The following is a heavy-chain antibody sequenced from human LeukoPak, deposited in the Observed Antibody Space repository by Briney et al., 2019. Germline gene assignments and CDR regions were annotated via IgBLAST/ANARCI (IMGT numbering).Heavy chain of an antibody. CDR2: IYYSGST. CDR3: ARDNGRSFDY. J-gene: IGHJ4*02. V-gene: IGHV4-39*07. CDR1: GGSISSSSYY. Sequence: SETLSLTCTVSGGSISSSSYYWGWIRQPPGKGLEWIGSIYYSGSTYYNPSLKSRVTISVDTSKNQFSLKLSSVTAADTAVYYCARDNGRSFDYWGQGTLVTVSS.